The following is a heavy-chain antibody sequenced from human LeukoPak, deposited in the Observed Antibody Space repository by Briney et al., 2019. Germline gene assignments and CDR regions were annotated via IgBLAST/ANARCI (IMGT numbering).Heavy chain of an antibody. CDR1: GFTFSSYA. J-gene: IGHJ4*02. CDR2: ISGSGGST. D-gene: IGHD1-26*01. CDR3: AKDYIKMPLVGATFFDY. Sequence: PGGSLRLSCAASGFTFSSYAMSWVRQAPGKGLEWVSAISGSGGSTYYADSVKGRFTISRDNSKNTLYLQMNSLRAEDTAVYYCAKDYIKMPLVGATFFDYWGQGTLVTVSS. V-gene: IGHV3-23*01.